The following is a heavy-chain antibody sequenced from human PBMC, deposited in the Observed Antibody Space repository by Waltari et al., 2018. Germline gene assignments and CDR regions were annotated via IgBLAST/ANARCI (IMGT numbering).Heavy chain of an antibody. CDR2: IWYDGSNK. Sequence: QVQLVESGGGVVQPGRSLRLSCAASGFTFSSDGMPWVRQAPGKGREWVAVIWYDGSNKYYADSVKGRFTISRDNSKNTLYLQMNSLRAEDTAMYYCAKDRGGDSSGYSPSEAFDIWGQGTMVTVSS. V-gene: IGHV3-30*18. J-gene: IGHJ3*02. CDR1: GFTFSSDG. CDR3: AKDRGGDSSGYSPSEAFDI. D-gene: IGHD3-22*01.